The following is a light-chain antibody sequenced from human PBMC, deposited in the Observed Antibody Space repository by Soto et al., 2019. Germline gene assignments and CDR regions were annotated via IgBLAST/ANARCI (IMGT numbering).Light chain of an antibody. CDR3: SSYTTSNTRQIV. CDR1: SSDVGGYTY. CDR2: DVS. V-gene: IGLV2-14*01. Sequence: QSALTQPASVSGSPGQAITISCTGTSSDVGGYTYVSWYQQHPGKAPKFIIYDVSNRPSGVSNRFSGSKSGNTASLPISGLQAEDEADYYCSSYTTSNTRQIVFGTGTKVTVL. J-gene: IGLJ1*01.